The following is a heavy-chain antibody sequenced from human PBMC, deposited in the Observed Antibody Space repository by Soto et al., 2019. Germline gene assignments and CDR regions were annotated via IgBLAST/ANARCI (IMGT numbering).Heavy chain of an antibody. Sequence: AGGSLRLSCAASGFTFSDDYMSWIRQAPGKGLEWVSYISSSGGTIYYADSVKGRFTISRDNAKNSLFLQMNSLRADDTAVYYCARASSPRDPWLDYWGQGTLVTVSS. CDR3: ARASSPRDPWLDY. CDR1: GFTFSDDY. V-gene: IGHV3-11*01. CDR2: ISSSGGTI. D-gene: IGHD5-18*01. J-gene: IGHJ4*02.